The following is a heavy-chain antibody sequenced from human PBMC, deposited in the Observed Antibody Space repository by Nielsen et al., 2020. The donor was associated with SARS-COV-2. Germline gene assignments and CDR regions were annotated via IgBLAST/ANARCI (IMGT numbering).Heavy chain of an antibody. CDR2: ISGYNGDT. CDR1: GYSFTRNG. CDR3: ARDALRYFDWFFVDSFDL. Sequence: ASVKVSCKASGYSFTRNGISWVRQAPGQGLEWMGWISGYNGDTNYEQRFQGRVTMTAGTSTSTAYMELRSLKSDDTAVYYCARDALRYFDWFFVDSFDLWGQGTMVTVSS. D-gene: IGHD3-9*01. V-gene: IGHV1-18*01. J-gene: IGHJ3*01.